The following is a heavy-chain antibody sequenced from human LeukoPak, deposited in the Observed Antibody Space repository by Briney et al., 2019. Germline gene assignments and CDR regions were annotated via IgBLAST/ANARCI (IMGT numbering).Heavy chain of an antibody. CDR2: IHYGGST. CDR3: ARAIGSSPSHSDFDY. Sequence: SETLSLTCTVSGGSISSYYWSWIRQPPGKGLEWIGYIHYGGSTNYNPSLKSRVTISVDTSKNQFSLKLSSVTAADTAVYYCARAIGSSPSHSDFDYWGQGTLVTVSS. D-gene: IGHD6-6*01. CDR1: GGSISSYY. V-gene: IGHV4-59*01. J-gene: IGHJ4*02.